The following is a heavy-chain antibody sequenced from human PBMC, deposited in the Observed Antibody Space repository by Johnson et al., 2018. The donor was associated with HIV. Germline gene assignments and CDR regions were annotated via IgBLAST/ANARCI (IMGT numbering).Heavy chain of an antibody. CDR2: ISWNTGYI. CDR3: ALLRGAAGDDAFDI. V-gene: IGHV3-9*01. J-gene: IGHJ3*02. D-gene: IGHD6-13*01. Sequence: VQLVESGGGLVQPGGSLRLSCAASEFTFDDYAMHWVRQAPGKGLAWVSGISWNTGYIGYADSMKGRFTISRDNSKNTLYLQMNSLRAEDTAVYYCALLRGAAGDDAFDIWGQGTMVTVSS. CDR1: EFTFDDYA.